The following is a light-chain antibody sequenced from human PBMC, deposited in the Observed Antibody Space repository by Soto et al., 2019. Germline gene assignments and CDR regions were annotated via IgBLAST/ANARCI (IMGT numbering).Light chain of an antibody. Sequence: VLTQPPSVSGAPGQRVTISCSGSSSNIGAGYDVHWYQQLPGTAPRLLIYVSRNRPSGVPDRFSGSKSGTSASLAITGLQTDDEADYYCQSYDSSLRLAVFGGGTKVTVL. V-gene: IGLV1-40*01. CDR1: SSNIGAGYD. CDR3: QSYDSSLRLAV. CDR2: VSR. J-gene: IGLJ3*02.